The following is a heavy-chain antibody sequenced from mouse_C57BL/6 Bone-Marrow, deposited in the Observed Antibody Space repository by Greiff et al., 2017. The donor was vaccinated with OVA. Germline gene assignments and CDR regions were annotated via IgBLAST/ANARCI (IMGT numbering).Heavy chain of an antibody. CDR3: ALLWEIRSAMDY. V-gene: IGHV1-52*01. Sequence: QVQLKQPGAELVRPGSSVKLSCKASGYTFTSYWMHWVKQRPIQGLEWIGNIDPSDSETHYNQKFKDKATLTVDKSSSTAYMQLSSLTSEDSAVYYCALLWEIRSAMDYWGQGTSVTASS. D-gene: IGHD2-1*01. CDR2: IDPSDSET. CDR1: GYTFTSYW. J-gene: IGHJ4*01.